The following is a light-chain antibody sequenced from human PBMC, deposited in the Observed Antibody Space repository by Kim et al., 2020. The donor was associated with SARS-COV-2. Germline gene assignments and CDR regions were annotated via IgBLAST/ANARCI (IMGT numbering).Light chain of an antibody. CDR1: SGDVGGYNY. J-gene: IGLJ1*01. Sequence: PGQSVTISCAGTSGDVGGYNYVSWYQQHPGKAPKLMIYDVSKRPSGVPDRFSGSKSANTASLTISGLQAEDEADYYCCSYAGSYVFGTGTKLTVL. V-gene: IGLV2-11*01. CDR2: DVS. CDR3: CSYAGSYV.